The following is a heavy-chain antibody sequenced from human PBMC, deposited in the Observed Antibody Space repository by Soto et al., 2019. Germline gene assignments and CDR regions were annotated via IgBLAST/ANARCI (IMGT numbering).Heavy chain of an antibody. D-gene: IGHD3-10*01. CDR2: ISAYNGNT. CDR1: GYTFTSYG. Sequence: ASVKVSCKASGYTFTSYGISWVRQAPGQGLEWMGWISAYNGNTNYAQKLQGRVTMTTDTSTSTAYMELRSLRADDTAVYYCARVSQLWFGENNWFDPWGQGTLVTVSS. CDR3: ARVSQLWFGENNWFDP. V-gene: IGHV1-18*01. J-gene: IGHJ5*02.